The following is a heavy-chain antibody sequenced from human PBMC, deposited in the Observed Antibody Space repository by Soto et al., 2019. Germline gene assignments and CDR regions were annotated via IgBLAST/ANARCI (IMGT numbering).Heavy chain of an antibody. D-gene: IGHD2-2*01. CDR2: ISYDGSNN. CDR3: ARDRGVVVVPAAISFYYYYGMDV. Sequence: QVQLVESGGGVVQPGRSLRLSCAASGFTFSSYAMHWVRQAPGKGLEWVAVISYDGSNNYYADSVKGRFTISRDNSKNTLYLQMNSLRAEDTAVYYCARDRGVVVVPAAISFYYYYGMDVWGQGTTVTVSS. CDR1: GFTFSSYA. J-gene: IGHJ6*02. V-gene: IGHV3-30-3*01.